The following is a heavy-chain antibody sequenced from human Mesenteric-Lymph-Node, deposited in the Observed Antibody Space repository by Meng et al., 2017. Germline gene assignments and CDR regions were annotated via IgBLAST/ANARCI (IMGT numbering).Heavy chain of an antibody. CDR2: IHSSGNS. CDR1: GGSISSSSYY. D-gene: IGHD4-17*01. V-gene: IGHV4-39*06. J-gene: IGHJ6*02. Sequence: SETLSLTCTVSGGSISSSSYYWVWIRPPPGKGLEWIGRIHSSGNSMYSPSLKRRLTLSIDTSKNHFPLKLSSVTAADTAVYYCARYGDYVDYYYYGMDVWGQGTTVTVSS. CDR3: ARYGDYVDYYYYGMDV.